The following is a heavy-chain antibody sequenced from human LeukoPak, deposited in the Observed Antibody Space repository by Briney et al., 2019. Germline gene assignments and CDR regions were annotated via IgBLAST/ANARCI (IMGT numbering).Heavy chain of an antibody. CDR2: INHSGST. D-gene: IGHD6-19*01. J-gene: IGHJ4*02. CDR1: GGSFSGYY. V-gene: IGHV4-34*01. CDR3: ARSGGTGYSSGWYDY. Sequence: SETLSLTCAVYGGSFSGYYWSWIRQPPGKGLEWIGEINHSGSTNYNPSLKSGVTISVDTSKNQFSLKLSSVTAADTAVYYCARSGGTGYSSGWYDYWGQGTLVTVSS.